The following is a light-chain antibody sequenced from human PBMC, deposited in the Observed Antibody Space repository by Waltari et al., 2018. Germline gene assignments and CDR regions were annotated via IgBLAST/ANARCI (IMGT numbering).Light chain of an antibody. CDR1: SGHSSYA. Sequence: QLVLTQSPSASASLGASVKITCTLSSGHSSYAIAWYQQQPEKGPRYLMKLNSDGSHSKGNGIPDRFSGSSSGAGRYLTISSLQSEDETDYYCQTWGTGTVVFGGGTKLTVL. CDR3: QTWGTGTVV. J-gene: IGLJ2*01. CDR2: LNSDGSH. V-gene: IGLV4-69*01.